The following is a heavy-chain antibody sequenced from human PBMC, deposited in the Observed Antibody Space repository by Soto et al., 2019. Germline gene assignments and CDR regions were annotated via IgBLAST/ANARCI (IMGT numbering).Heavy chain of an antibody. CDR2: VYHSEKT. V-gene: IGHV4-59*08. J-gene: IGHJ2*01. CDR3: ARPKGVAPAVWYFDL. D-gene: IGHD2-8*01. Sequence: QVQLQESGPGLVKPSETLSLTCTVSGDYVTSHYWSWIRQPPGKGLEWIGYVYHSEKTDSSPSLKSRVTISADTSKNQISLSLTSVTAADTAIYYCARPKGVAPAVWYFDLWGRGTLVTVSS. CDR1: GDYVTSHY.